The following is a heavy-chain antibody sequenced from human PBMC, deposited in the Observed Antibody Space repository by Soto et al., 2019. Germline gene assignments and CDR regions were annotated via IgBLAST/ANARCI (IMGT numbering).Heavy chain of an antibody. V-gene: IGHV5-10-1*01. Sequence: GESLKISCKGSGYTFTDYWIGWVRQLPGKGLEWMGRIDPSDSCTNYSPSFQGHVTISADKSISTAYLQWSSLKASDTAMYYCARRPYSSGWVDYFDYWGQGTLVTVSS. CDR2: IDPSDSCT. J-gene: IGHJ4*02. CDR1: GYTFTDYW. D-gene: IGHD6-19*01. CDR3: ARRPYSSGWVDYFDY.